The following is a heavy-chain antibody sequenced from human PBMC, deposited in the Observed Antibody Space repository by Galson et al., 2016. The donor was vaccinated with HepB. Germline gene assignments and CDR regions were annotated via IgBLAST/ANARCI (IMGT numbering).Heavy chain of an antibody. D-gene: IGHD7-27*01. CDR1: GGSFSDDTW. V-gene: IGHV4-4*02. J-gene: IGHJ4*02. Sequence: SETLSLTCAVSGGSFSDDTWWTWVRQPPGKGLEWIGEIHHSGSTNYNPSLKSRVTISVDRSKHQFSLKLSSVTAADTALYYCARGGNWVFDDWDQETLVSVSS. CDR2: IHHSGST. CDR3: ARGGNWVFDD.